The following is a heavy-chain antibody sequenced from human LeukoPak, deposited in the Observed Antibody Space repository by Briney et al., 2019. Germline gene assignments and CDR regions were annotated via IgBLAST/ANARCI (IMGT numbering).Heavy chain of an antibody. CDR1: GGSFSGYY. D-gene: IGHD5-18*01. CDR3: ARVDTAMVTPTFDY. Sequence: SETLSLTCAVYGGSFSGYYWSWIRQPPGKGLEWIGEINHSGSTNYNPSLKSQVTISVDTSKNQFSLKLSSVTAADTAVYYCARVDTAMVTPTFDYWGQGTLVTVSS. V-gene: IGHV4-34*01. CDR2: INHSGST. J-gene: IGHJ4*02.